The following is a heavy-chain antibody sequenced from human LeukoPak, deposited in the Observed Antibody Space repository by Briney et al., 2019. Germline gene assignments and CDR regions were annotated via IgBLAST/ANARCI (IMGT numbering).Heavy chain of an antibody. Sequence: GASVEVSCMASGYTYTQNGISSVRQAPGQGLEWRGWISTYKGNTNYAQKLQGRVTLTTDTSTSTAYMELRSLRSDDTALYYCARDVSPGFDIWGQGTVVTVSS. CDR1: GYTYTQNG. V-gene: IGHV1-18*01. CDR3: ARDVSPGFDI. J-gene: IGHJ3*02. D-gene: IGHD2-8*01. CDR2: ISTYKGNT.